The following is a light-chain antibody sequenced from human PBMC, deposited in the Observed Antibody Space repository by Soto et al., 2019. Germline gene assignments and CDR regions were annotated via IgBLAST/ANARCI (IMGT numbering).Light chain of an antibody. CDR2: AAS. CDR3: RQSYSTPFT. Sequence: DIQMTQSPSSLSASVGDRVTITCRASQSISSYLNWYQQKPGKAPKLLIYAASSLQSGVLSRFSGSGSGTAFTLTISSLQPEDVATYYCRQSYSTPFTFGQGTKLEIK. J-gene: IGKJ2*01. V-gene: IGKV1-39*01. CDR1: QSISSY.